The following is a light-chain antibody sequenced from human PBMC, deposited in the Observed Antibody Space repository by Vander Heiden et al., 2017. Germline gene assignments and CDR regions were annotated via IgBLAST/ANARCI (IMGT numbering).Light chain of an antibody. CDR2: DVS. J-gene: IGLJ2*01. V-gene: IGLV2-14*03. CDR1: SSDVGGYNY. CDR3: TSYTSRTTWV. Sequence: QSALTQPASASASPGQPITISCTGTSSDVGGYNYVSWYQQHPGKAPKVMIYDVSNRPSGVSNRFSGSKSGNTASLTISGLQAEDEADYYCTSYTSRTTWVFGGGTKLTVL.